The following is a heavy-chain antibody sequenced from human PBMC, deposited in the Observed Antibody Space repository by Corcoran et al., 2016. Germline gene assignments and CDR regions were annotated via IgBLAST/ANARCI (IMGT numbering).Heavy chain of an antibody. J-gene: IGHJ4*02. V-gene: IGHV3-15*01. Sequence: EVQLVESGGGLVKPGGSLRLSCAASGFTFSNAWMSWVRQAPGKGLEWVGRIKSKTDGGTTDYAAPVKGRFTIAREDSQNTLYLQMNSLKTEDTAVYYCTTDGTRRGSYPGGDYWGQGTLVTVSS. CDR1: GFTFSNAW. D-gene: IGHD1-26*01. CDR2: IKSKTDGGTT. CDR3: TTDGTRRGSYPGGDY.